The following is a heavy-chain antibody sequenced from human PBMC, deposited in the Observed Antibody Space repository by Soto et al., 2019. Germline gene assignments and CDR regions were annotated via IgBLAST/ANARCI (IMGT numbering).Heavy chain of an antibody. CDR1: GGSISSGGYY. Sequence: SETLSLTCTVSGGSISSGGYYWSWIRQHPGKGLEWIGYIYYSGSTYYNPSLKSRVTISVDTSKNQFSLKLSSVTAADTAVYYCARDVVVAATQDNWFDPWGQGTLVTVSS. J-gene: IGHJ5*02. V-gene: IGHV4-31*03. CDR2: IYYSGST. CDR3: ARDVVVAATQDNWFDP. D-gene: IGHD2-15*01.